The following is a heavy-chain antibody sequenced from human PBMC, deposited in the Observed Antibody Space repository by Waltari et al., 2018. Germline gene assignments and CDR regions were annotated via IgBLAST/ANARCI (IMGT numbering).Heavy chain of an antibody. Sequence: VQLVQSGAEVPKPGASLKISSKGSGYNFPSYWIGWVRQMPGKCLEWMGVIYPGDSDTRYSPSFQGQVIISADKSINTAYLQWSSLKASDTAMYYCARRYDNSGYFPIWGQGTLVTVSS. V-gene: IGHV5-51*03. CDR2: IYPGDSDT. CDR1: GYNFPSYW. CDR3: ARRYDNSGYFPI. D-gene: IGHD3-22*01. J-gene: IGHJ4*02.